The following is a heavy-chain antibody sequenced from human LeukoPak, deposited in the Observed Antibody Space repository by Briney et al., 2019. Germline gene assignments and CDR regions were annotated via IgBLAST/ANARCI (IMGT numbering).Heavy chain of an antibody. CDR2: VHKSGST. V-gene: IGHV4-4*02. CDR1: GFTFSSYSM. J-gene: IGHJ4*02. D-gene: IGHD1-26*01. Sequence: GSLRLSCAASGFTFSSYSMSWVRQPPGKGLEWIGEVHKSGSTNYYPSLQSRVTISIDKSKNQIAPELTSVTAADTAVYYCAKEIVGAPTPGAYWGQGILVTVSS. CDR3: AKEIVGAPTPGAY.